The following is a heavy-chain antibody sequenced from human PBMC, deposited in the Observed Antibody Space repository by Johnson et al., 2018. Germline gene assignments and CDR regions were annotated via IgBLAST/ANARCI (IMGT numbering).Heavy chain of an antibody. CDR2: IYSGGTT. D-gene: IGHD2-15*01. CDR3: ARSVVSESRWFDP. J-gene: IGHJ5*02. V-gene: IGHV3-66*02. CDR1: GLTVSSNY. Sequence: VQLVQSGGGLVQPGGSLTLSCAASGLTVSSNYMSWVRQAPGKGLEWVSVIYSGGTTYYADSVKGRFTISRDNSKNTLYLQMNSLRGEDTAVYYCARSVVSESRWFDPWGQGTLVTVSS.